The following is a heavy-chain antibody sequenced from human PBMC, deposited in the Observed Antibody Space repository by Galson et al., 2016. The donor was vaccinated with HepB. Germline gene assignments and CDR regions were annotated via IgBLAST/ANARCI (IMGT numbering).Heavy chain of an antibody. V-gene: IGHV3-30*03. Sequence: SLRLSCAASGFTFRTFAMNWLRHSPGKGLEWVAVISYDGVDEKYADSVKGRFTISRDNSRNTVYLQMNSLRAEDTAFYHCARVANAYWRSGYFDYWGQGALVTVSS. CDR2: ISYDGVDE. D-gene: IGHD3-16*01. CDR1: GFTFRTFA. CDR3: ARVANAYWRSGYFDY. J-gene: IGHJ4*02.